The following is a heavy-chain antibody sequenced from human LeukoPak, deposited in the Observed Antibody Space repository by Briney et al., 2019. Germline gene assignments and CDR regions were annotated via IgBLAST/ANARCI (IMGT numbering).Heavy chain of an antibody. CDR1: GFTFDDYA. D-gene: IGHD5-18*01. CDR3: AKDRGYSYGSYYFDY. J-gene: IGHJ4*02. Sequence: GGSLRLSCAASGFTFDDYAMHWVRQAPGKGLEWVSGISWNSGSIGYADSVKGRFTISRDNAKNSLYLQMNSLRAEDMALYYCAKDRGYSYGSYYFDYWGQGTLVTVSS. CDR2: ISWNSGSI. V-gene: IGHV3-9*03.